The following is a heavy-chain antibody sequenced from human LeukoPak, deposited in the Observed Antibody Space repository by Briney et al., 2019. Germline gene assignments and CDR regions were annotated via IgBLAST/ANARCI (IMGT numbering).Heavy chain of an antibody. CDR3: ARPPH. V-gene: IGHV5-51*03. J-gene: IGHJ1*01. CDR2: IFPGDSDI. CDR1: GYSFTSYW. Sequence: GESLTLSCRGSGYSFTSYWIGWVRQMPGKGLEWMGIIFPGDSDIKYSPSFQGQVTISADKSIGTAYLQWNSLKASDTAIYYCARPPHWGQGTMVTVSS.